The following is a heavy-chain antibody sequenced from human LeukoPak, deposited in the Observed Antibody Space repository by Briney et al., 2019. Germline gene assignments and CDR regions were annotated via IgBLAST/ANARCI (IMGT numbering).Heavy chain of an antibody. D-gene: IGHD2-15*01. CDR2: INSSGSTI. CDR1: GFTFSDYY. CDR3: ARDPESGSEYYYYGMDV. V-gene: IGHV3-11*01. J-gene: IGHJ6*02. Sequence: GGSLRLSCAASGFTFSDYYISWIRQAPGKGLEWVSYINSSGSTIYYADSVKGRFTISRDNAKNSLYLQMNSLRAEDTAVYYCARDPESGSEYYYYGMDVWGQGTTVTVSS.